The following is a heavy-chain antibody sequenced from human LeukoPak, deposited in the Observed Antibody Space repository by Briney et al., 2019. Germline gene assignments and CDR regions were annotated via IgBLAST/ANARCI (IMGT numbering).Heavy chain of an antibody. CDR3: ARYYRRSSGYYRLVDY. CDR1: GGSISSSSYY. J-gene: IGHJ4*02. D-gene: IGHD3-22*01. CDR2: IYYSGST. V-gene: IGHV4-39*01. Sequence: SETLSLTCTVSGGSISSSSYYWGWIRQPPGKGLEWIGSIYYSGSTYYNPSLKSRVTISVDTSKNQFSLKLSSVTAADTAVYYCARYYRRSSGYYRLVDYWGQGTLVTVSS.